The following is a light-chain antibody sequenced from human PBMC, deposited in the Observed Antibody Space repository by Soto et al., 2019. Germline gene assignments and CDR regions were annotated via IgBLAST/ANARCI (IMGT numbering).Light chain of an antibody. CDR3: QQSYNTPRT. V-gene: IGKV1-39*01. Sequence: DIQMTQSPSSLSASVGDRVTITCRASHSISSYLNWYQQKPGKAPKLLIYAVSTLQGGVPPRFSGSGSGTDFTLPISSLQPEDFATYYCQQSYNTPRTLGQGTKLEIK. CDR1: HSISSY. J-gene: IGKJ2*01. CDR2: AVS.